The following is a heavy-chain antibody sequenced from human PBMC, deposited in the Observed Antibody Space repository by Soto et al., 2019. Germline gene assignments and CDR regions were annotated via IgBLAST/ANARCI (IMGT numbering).Heavy chain of an antibody. CDR1: GFTFSSYG. CDR2: ISYDGSNK. D-gene: IGHD3-10*01. Sequence: QVQLVESGGGVVQPGRSLRLSCAASGFTFSSYGMHWVRQAPGKGLEWVAVISYDGSNKFYADSVKGRFTISRDNSKNTLYLQMNSLRAEDTAVYYCAKDGLWFGEFADYYGMYVWGQGTTVTFSS. J-gene: IGHJ6*02. CDR3: AKDGLWFGEFADYYGMYV. V-gene: IGHV3-30*18.